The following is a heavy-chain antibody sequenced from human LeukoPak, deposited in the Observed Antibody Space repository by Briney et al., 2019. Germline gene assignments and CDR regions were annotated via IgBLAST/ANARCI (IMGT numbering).Heavy chain of an antibody. V-gene: IGHV3-7*01. CDR2: IKQVGSEK. CDR3: ARGMVDFDY. CDR1: GFSFSSYW. J-gene: IGHJ4*02. D-gene: IGHD2-15*01. Sequence: GGSLRLSCVASGFSFSSYWMSWVRQVPGKGREWVANIKQVGSEKYHVGSVKGRFTIARDDAKNSLYLQMNSLRAEDTAVYYCARGMVDFDYWGQGTLDTVSS.